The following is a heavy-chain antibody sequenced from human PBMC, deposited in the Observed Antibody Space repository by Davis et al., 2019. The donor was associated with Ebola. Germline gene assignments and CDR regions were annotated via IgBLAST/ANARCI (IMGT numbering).Heavy chain of an antibody. CDR1: GFSFSIYS. V-gene: IGHV3-48*02. D-gene: IGHD2-8*01. Sequence: PGGSLRLSCAASGFSFSIYSMNWARQAPGKGLEWLAYINSRSDLIYYSDSVRGRFTISRDNAKNSLYLQMNSLIDEDTAVYYCATSNGHLDHWGQGTLVTVSS. CDR3: ATSNGHLDH. J-gene: IGHJ4*02. CDR2: INSRSDLI.